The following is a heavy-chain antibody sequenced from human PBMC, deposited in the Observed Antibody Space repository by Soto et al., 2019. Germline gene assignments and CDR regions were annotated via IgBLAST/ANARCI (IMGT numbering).Heavy chain of an antibody. CDR3: ARVYSSSSPYYYYGMDV. V-gene: IGHV4-59*01. D-gene: IGHD6-6*01. Sequence: ETLSLTCTVSGGSISSYYWSWIRQPPGKGLEWIGYIYYSGSTNYNPSLKSRVTISVDTSKNQFSLKLSSVTAADTAVYYCARVYSSSSPYYYYGMDVWGQGTTVTVSS. CDR1: GGSISSYY. J-gene: IGHJ6*02. CDR2: IYYSGST.